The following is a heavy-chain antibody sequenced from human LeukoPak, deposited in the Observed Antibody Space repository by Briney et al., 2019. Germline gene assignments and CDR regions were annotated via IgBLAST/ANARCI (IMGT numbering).Heavy chain of an antibody. V-gene: IGHV4-39*07. Sequence: SETLSLTCTVSGGSISSSSYYWGWIRQPPGKGLEWIGSIYYSGSTYYNPSLKSRVTISVDTSKNQFSLKLSSVTAADTAVYYCARATWLPVGLYYYDSSGYCYYFDSWGQGTLVTVSS. CDR3: ARATWLPVGLYYYDSSGYCYYFDS. D-gene: IGHD3-22*01. J-gene: IGHJ4*02. CDR2: IYYSGST. CDR1: GGSISSSSYY.